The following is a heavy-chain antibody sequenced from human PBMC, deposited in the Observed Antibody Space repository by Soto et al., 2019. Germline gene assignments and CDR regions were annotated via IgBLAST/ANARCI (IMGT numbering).Heavy chain of an antibody. CDR1: GFTFSSYE. V-gene: IGHV3-48*03. Sequence: GSLRLSCAASGFTFSSYEMNWVRQAPGKGLEWVSYISSSGSTIYYADSVKGRFTISRDNAKNSLYLQMNSLRAEDTAVYYCARELAYDFWSGAIDYWGQGTLVTVSS. D-gene: IGHD3-3*01. CDR3: ARELAYDFWSGAIDY. J-gene: IGHJ4*02. CDR2: ISSSGSTI.